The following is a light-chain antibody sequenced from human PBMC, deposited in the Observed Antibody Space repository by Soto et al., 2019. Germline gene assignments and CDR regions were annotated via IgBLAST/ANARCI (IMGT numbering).Light chain of an antibody. V-gene: IGKV1-27*01. J-gene: IGKJ1*01. Sequence: IQMTQSPSSLSASVGDRVTITCRASQGISNNLAWYQQKPGKVPQLLIYGASTLQSGVPSRFSGSRSGTDFTLTNSSLQPEDVSTYYFQKYDSAPLTFGQGTKVEFK. CDR3: QKYDSAPLT. CDR2: GAS. CDR1: QGISNN.